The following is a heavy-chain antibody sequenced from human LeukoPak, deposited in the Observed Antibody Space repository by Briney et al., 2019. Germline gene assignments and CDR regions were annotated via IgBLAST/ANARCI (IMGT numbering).Heavy chain of an antibody. CDR3: ARARSLDYDILTGYTYYFDY. CDR1: GGTFSSYA. J-gene: IGHJ4*02. D-gene: IGHD3-9*01. Sequence: AASVKVSCKASGGTFSSYAISWVRQAPGQGLEWMGGIIPIFGTANYAQKFQGRVTITADESTSTAYMELSSLRSEDTAVYYCARARSLDYDILTGYTYYFDYWGQGTLVTVSS. V-gene: IGHV1-69*01. CDR2: IIPIFGTA.